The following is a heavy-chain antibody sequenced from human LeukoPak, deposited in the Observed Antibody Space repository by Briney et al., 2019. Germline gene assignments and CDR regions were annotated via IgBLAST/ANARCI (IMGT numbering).Heavy chain of an antibody. CDR2: IIPIFGTA. V-gene: IGHV1-69*05. D-gene: IGHD3-22*01. CDR3: AREPPFGSGYYYASDY. CDR1: GGTFSSYA. Sequence: RASVKVSCKASGGTFSSYAISWVRQAPGQGLEWMGGIIPIFGTANYAQKFQGRVTMTTDTSTSTAYMELRSLRSDDTAVYYCAREPPFGSGYYYASDYWGQGTLVTVSS. J-gene: IGHJ4*02.